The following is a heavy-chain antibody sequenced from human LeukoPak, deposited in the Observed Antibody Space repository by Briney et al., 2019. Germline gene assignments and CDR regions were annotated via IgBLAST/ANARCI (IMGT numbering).Heavy chain of an antibody. CDR1: GFTFSSYA. Sequence: QPGGSLRLSCAASGFTFSSYAMHWVRQAPGKGLEYVSAISSNGGSTYYANSVKGRFTISRDNSKNTLYLQMGSLRAEDMAVYYCARDRLLWFGEMSYMDAWGKGTTVTVSS. CDR2: ISSNGGST. CDR3: ARDRLLWFGEMSYMDA. D-gene: IGHD3-10*01. V-gene: IGHV3-64*01. J-gene: IGHJ6*03.